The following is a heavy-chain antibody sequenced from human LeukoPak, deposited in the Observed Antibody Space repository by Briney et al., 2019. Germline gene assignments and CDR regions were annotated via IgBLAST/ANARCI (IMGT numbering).Heavy chain of an antibody. CDR3: ARLQNSQEYYDSSGYLPTH. Sequence: SETLSLTCTVSGGSISSSSYYWGWIRQPPGKGLEWIGSIYYSGSTYYNPSLKSRVTISVDTSKNQFSLKLSSVTAADTAVYYCARLQNSQEYYDSSGYLPTHWGRGTLVTVSS. D-gene: IGHD3-22*01. CDR1: GGSISSSSYY. V-gene: IGHV4-39*01. CDR2: IYYSGST. J-gene: IGHJ1*01.